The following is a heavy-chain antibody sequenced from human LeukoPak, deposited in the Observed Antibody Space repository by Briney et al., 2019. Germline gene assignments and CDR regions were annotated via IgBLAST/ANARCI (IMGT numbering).Heavy chain of an antibody. CDR1: GFTVSSNY. V-gene: IGHV3-23*01. CDR3: AKEFRGGWPFDY. CDR2: IGGSGDKT. D-gene: IGHD6-19*01. Sequence: GGSLRLSCAASGFTVSSNYMSWVRQAPGKGLEWVSGIGGSGDKTYYADSVKGRSTISRDNSKNTLYLQMNSLRAEDTAVYYCAKEFRGGWPFDYWGQGTLVTVSS. J-gene: IGHJ4*02.